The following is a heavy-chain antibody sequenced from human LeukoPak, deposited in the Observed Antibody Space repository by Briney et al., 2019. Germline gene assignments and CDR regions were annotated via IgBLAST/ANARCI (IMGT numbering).Heavy chain of an antibody. CDR3: ARGSSGEY. D-gene: IGHD3-22*01. CDR1: GFTFSSYS. CDR2: ISSGSSTV. V-gene: IGHV3-48*01. J-gene: IGHJ4*02. Sequence: PGGSLRLSCAASGFTFSSYSMNWVRQAPGKGLEWISYISSGSSTVYYADSVKGRFTISRDNANNSLYLQMNSLRGEDTAVYYCARGSSGEYWGQGTLVTVSS.